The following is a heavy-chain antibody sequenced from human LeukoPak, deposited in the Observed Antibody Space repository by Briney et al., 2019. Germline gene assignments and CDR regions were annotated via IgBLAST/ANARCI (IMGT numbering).Heavy chain of an antibody. Sequence: ASVKVPCKASGGTFSSYAISWVRQAPGQGLEWMGRIIPIFGIANYAQKFQGRVTITADKSTSTAYMELSRLRSEDTAVYYCASVPIQLWLPAGYWGQGTLVTVSS. D-gene: IGHD5-18*01. J-gene: IGHJ4*02. CDR1: GGTFSSYA. CDR3: ASVPIQLWLPAGY. V-gene: IGHV1-69*04. CDR2: IIPIFGIA.